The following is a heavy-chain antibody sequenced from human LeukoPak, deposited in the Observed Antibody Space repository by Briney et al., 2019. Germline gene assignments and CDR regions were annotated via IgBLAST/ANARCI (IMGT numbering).Heavy chain of an antibody. CDR2: TVVGRGET. CDR3: AAERYDGPCCWFDP. CDR1: GLTFRTSA. J-gene: IGHJ5*02. Sequence: SVKVSCKTSGLTFRTSAIQWVRQARGQRLEWIGWTVVGRGETKYAQDLQGRVTINTDMSTSTAYLELSGLRSEDTAVYYCAAERYDGPCCWFDPWGQGTLVTVSS. D-gene: IGHD1-14*01. V-gene: IGHV1-58*02.